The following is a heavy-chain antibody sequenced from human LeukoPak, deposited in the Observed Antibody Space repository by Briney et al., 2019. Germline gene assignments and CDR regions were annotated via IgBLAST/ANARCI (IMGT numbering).Heavy chain of an antibody. CDR3: ATVIGYYDSSGYYHY. D-gene: IGHD3-22*01. CDR2: FDPEDGET. CDR1: GYTLTELS. Sequence: GASVKVSCKVSGYTLTELSMHWLRQAPGKGLEWMGGFDPEDGETIYAQKFQGRVTMTEDTSTDTAYMELSSLRSEDTAVYYCATVIGYYDSSGYYHYWGQGTLVTVSS. J-gene: IGHJ4*02. V-gene: IGHV1-24*01.